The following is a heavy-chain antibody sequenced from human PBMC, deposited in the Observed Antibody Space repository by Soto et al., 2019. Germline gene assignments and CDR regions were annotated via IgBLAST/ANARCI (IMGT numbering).Heavy chain of an antibody. CDR1: DGSSSSCH. CDR2: IYYSGST. J-gene: IGHJ6*02. D-gene: IGHD3-22*01. CDR3: AREFPGYYDSSGYNYYGMDV. Sequence: PSETVSLTCIVSDGSSSSCHRGWIGQPPGKGLEWIGYIYYSGSTNYNPSLKSRVTISVDTSKNQFSLKLSSVTAADTAVYYCAREFPGYYDSSGYNYYGMDVWGQGTTVTVSS. V-gene: IGHV4-59*01.